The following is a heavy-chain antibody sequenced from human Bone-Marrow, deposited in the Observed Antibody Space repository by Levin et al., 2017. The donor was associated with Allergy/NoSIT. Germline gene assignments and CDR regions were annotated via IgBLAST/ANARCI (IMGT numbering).Heavy chain of an antibody. CDR2: ISTSSGYI. CDR3: ARGPRYYRGPYWYFDL. Sequence: RAGGSLRLSCAVSGFTFSNHDMSWVRQAPGKGLEWVSSISTSSGYIYYADSGKGRFTISRDNAKNSLYLQMDNLRAEDTAVYYCARGPRYYRGPYWYFDLWGRGTLVTVSS. J-gene: IGHJ2*01. V-gene: IGHV3-21*01. D-gene: IGHD4-23*01. CDR1: GFTFSNHD.